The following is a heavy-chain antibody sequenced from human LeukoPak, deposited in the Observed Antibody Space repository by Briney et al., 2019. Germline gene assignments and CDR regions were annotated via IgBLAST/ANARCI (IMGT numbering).Heavy chain of an antibody. J-gene: IGHJ4*02. V-gene: IGHV3-23*01. Sequence: GGSLRLSCAASGFTFGTSAMSWVRQAPGKGLEWVSTISGYGASTYYADSVKGRFTFSRDNSKNTLYLQMNRLTAEDTAVYYCAKCPYHCGSGSLGDSWGQGSLVTVSS. CDR2: ISGYGAST. D-gene: IGHD3-10*01. CDR3: AKCPYHCGSGSLGDS. CDR1: GFTFGTSA.